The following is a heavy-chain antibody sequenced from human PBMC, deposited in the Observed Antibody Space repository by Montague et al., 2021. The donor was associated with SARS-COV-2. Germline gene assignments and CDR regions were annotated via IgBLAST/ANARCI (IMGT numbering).Heavy chain of an antibody. D-gene: IGHD6-13*01. Sequence: SETLSLTCAVYGGSFSGYYWSWIRQPPGKGLEWIGYIYYSGSTNXXPSLKSRVTISLDTSKNQFSLKLTSVTAADTAVYYCARVSLAAAATRSDYWGQGTLVTVSS. CDR2: IYYSGST. V-gene: IGHV4-59*01. CDR3: ARVSLAAAATRSDY. CDR1: GGSFSGYY. J-gene: IGHJ4*02.